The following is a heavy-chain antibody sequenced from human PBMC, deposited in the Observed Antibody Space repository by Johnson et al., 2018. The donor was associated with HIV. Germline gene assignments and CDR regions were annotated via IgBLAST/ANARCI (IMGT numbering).Heavy chain of an antibody. J-gene: IGHJ3*02. Sequence: QVQLVESGGGVVRPGKSLRLSCAASGFTFSSYTMHWVRQAPGKGLEWVAVISSDGSSKQYADSVKDRLTFSRDNSKNTLYLQMNSLRAEDTAVYYCARDLFYYDSSGYAFDIWGQGTMVTVSS. D-gene: IGHD3-22*01. CDR1: GFTFSSYT. V-gene: IGHV3-30*04. CDR2: ISSDGSSK. CDR3: ARDLFYYDSSGYAFDI.